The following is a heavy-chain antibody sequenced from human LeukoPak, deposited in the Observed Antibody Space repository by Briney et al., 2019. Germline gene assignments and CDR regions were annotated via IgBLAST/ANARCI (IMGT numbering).Heavy chain of an antibody. Sequence: GGSLRLSCAASGFPFSDYYMSWIRQAPGKGLEWVSYISSSSSTIYYADSVKGRFTISRDNSKNTLYLQMNSLRAEDTAVYYCARDVSSYVESGYYTYFDYWGQGTLVTVSS. CDR2: ISSSSSTI. V-gene: IGHV3-11*01. CDR3: ARDVSSYVESGYYTYFDY. CDR1: GFPFSDYY. J-gene: IGHJ4*02. D-gene: IGHD3-3*01.